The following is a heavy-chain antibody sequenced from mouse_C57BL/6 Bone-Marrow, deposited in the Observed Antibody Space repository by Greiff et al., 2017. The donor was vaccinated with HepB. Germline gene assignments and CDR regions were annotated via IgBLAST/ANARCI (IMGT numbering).Heavy chain of an antibody. J-gene: IGHJ4*01. Sequence: EVQLQQSGPELVKPGASVKISCKASGYTFTDYYMNWVKQSHGKSLEWIGDINPNNGGTSYNQKFKGKATLTVDKSSSTAYMELRSLTSEDSAVYYCARGDSYYDYGGYYAMDYWGQGTSVTVSS. CDR1: GYTFTDYY. D-gene: IGHD2-4*01. V-gene: IGHV1-26*01. CDR3: ARGDSYYDYGGYYAMDY. CDR2: INPNNGGT.